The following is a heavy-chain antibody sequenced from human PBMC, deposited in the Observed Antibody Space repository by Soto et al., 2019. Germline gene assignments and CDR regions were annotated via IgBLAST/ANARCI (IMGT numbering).Heavy chain of an antibody. CDR1: GYTFTSYD. Sequence: GASVKVSCKASGYTFTSYDINWVRQAPGQGLEWMGWMNPNSGNTGYAQKLQGRVTMTMSTSISTAYKELSSLRSEDTAVYYCAKVRGGKENYYSYYMDVWGKGTTVPVSS. CDR2: MNPNSGNT. J-gene: IGHJ6*03. V-gene: IGHV1-8*01. CDR3: AKVRGGKENYYSYYMDV. D-gene: IGHD3-16*01.